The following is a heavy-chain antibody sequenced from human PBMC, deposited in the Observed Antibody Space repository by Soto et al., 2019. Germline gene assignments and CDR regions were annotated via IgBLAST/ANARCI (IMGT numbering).Heavy chain of an antibody. J-gene: IGHJ4*02. D-gene: IGHD3-22*01. CDR1: GYTFTGYY. CDR2: INPNSGGT. Sequence: GASVKVSCKASGYTFTGYYMHWVRQAPGQGLEWMGWINPNSGGTNYAQKFQGWVTMTRDTSISTAYMELSRLRSDDTAVYYCARDVGFSSYDSSSIFFDYWGQGTLVTVSS. CDR3: ARDVGFSSYDSSSIFFDY. V-gene: IGHV1-2*04.